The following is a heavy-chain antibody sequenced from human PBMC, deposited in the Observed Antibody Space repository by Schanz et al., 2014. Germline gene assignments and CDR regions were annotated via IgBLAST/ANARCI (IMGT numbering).Heavy chain of an antibody. D-gene: IGHD5-12*01. Sequence: PGGSLILSCSVSGFSLNTYGIHWFRQPAGKGLEWVAVISYDGRNKYYADSVKGRFTISRDNSKNTLYLQMNSLSADDTAVFYCASPSGYSDYGTYFDFWGQGTLVTVSS. V-gene: IGHV3-30*12. CDR3: ASPSGYSDYGTYFDF. CDR1: GFSLNTYG. CDR2: ISYDGRNK. J-gene: IGHJ4*02.